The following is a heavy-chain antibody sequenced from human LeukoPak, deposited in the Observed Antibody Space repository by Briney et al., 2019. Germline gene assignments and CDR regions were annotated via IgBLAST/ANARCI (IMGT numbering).Heavy chain of an antibody. V-gene: IGHV4-30-2*01. D-gene: IGHD6-13*01. CDR1: GGSISSGGYY. CDR2: IYHTGST. CDR3: ARTGYSSSHYWFDY. J-gene: IGHJ4*02. Sequence: PSETLSLTCTVSGGSISSGGYYWSWIRQPPGKGLEWIGYIYHTGSTYYNPSLKSRVTISVDRSKNQFSLKLSSVTAADTAMYYCARTGYSSSHYWFDYWGQGTLVTVSS.